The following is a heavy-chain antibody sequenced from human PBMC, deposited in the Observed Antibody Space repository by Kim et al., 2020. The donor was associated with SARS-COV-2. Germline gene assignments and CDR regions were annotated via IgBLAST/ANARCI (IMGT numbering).Heavy chain of an antibody. J-gene: IGHJ4*02. CDR1: GFTFSSYG. CDR2: ISYDGSNK. D-gene: IGHD6-19*01. V-gene: IGHV3-30*18. CDR3: AKEGGWRILDY. Sequence: GGSLRLSCAASGFTFSSYGMHWVRQAPGKGLEWVAVISYDGSNKYYADPVKGRFTISRDNSKNTLYLQMNSLRAEDTAVYYCAKEGGWRILDYWGQGTLVTVSS.